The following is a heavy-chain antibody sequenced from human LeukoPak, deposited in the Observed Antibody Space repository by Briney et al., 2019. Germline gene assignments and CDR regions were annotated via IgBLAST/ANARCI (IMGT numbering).Heavy chain of an antibody. CDR1: GLRFSDYY. Sequence: GGSLRLSCAASGLRFSDYYVSWIRQAPGKGLQWVSYISSGGDIMHYADSVKGRFTISRDNAKNSLYLQMNSLRAEDTALYHCARGPTVLGWFDPWGQGTLVTVSS. CDR2: ISSGGDIM. J-gene: IGHJ5*02. D-gene: IGHD3-16*01. CDR3: ARGPTVLGWFDP. V-gene: IGHV3-11*01.